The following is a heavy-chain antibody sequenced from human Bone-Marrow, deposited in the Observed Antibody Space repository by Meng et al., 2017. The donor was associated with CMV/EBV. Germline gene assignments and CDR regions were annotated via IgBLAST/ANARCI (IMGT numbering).Heavy chain of an antibody. D-gene: IGHD5-12*01. J-gene: IGHJ5*02. CDR1: GGTFSSYA. CDR3: ARGLRPRYWFDP. V-gene: IGHV1-69*12. CDR2: IIPIFGTA. Sequence: QAQLVRLGAEVKKPGSSGKVSCKASGGTFSSYAISWVRQAPGQGLEWMGGIIPIFGTANYAQKFRGRVTITADESTSTAYMELSSLRSEDTAVYYCARGLRPRYWFDPWGQGTLVTVSS.